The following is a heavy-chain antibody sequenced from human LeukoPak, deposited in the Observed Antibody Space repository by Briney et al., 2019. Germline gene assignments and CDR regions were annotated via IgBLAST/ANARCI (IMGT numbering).Heavy chain of an antibody. CDR2: IYYSGNT. V-gene: IGHV4-39*01. J-gene: IGHJ2*01. D-gene: IGHD2-2*01. Sequence: PSETLSLTCNVSGGSISSSVYYWGWIRQPPGKGLEWIGSIYYSGNTYYNPSLKSRVTISGDTSKNQFSLKLISVTAADTAVYYCARVGHCTSTSCVPLLYWYFDLWGRGTLVTVSS. CDR1: GGSISSSVYY. CDR3: ARVGHCTSTSCVPLLYWYFDL.